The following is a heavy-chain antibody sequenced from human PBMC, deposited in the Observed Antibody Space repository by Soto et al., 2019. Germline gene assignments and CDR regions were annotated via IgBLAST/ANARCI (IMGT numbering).Heavy chain of an antibody. D-gene: IGHD6-13*01. Sequence: GGSMRLSCAASGFTVSSNNMSWVSQALGKGLEWVSVIYSSGSTSYADSVKGRFTISRDNSKNTLYLQMDSLRAEDTAVYYCAKRIAAAGTHYYFDYWVQGTLVTVSS. V-gene: IGHV3-53*01. CDR3: AKRIAAAGTHYYFDY. J-gene: IGHJ4*02. CDR1: GFTVSSNN. CDR2: IYSSGST.